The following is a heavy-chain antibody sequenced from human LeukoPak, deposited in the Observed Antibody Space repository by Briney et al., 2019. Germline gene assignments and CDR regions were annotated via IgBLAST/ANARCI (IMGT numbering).Heavy chain of an antibody. CDR1: GFTFSNYW. CDR3: ARVSSGSYFGYYYYYMDV. J-gene: IGHJ6*03. CDR2: INSDGSST. V-gene: IGHV3-74*01. Sequence: GGSLRLSCAASGFTFSNYWMHWVRQAPGKGLVWVSRINSDGSSTSYADSVKGRFTISRDNAKNTLYLQMSSLRAEDTAVYYCARVSSGSYFGYYYYYMDVWCKGTTVTVSS. D-gene: IGHD1-26*01.